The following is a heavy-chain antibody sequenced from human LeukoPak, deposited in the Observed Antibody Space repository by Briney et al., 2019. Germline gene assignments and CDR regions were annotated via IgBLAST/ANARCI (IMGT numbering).Heavy chain of an antibody. CDR2: INQDGMEQ. Sequence: GGSLTLSCPASGFTSGTSWLSWVRQAPGRGLDWVANINQDGMEQYYVDSVKGRFTISRDNAKSSLYLQMNSLRAEDTDVYYCARSARWGQGTLVTVSS. V-gene: IGHV3-7*01. CDR1: GFTSGTSW. CDR3: ARSAR. J-gene: IGHJ4*02.